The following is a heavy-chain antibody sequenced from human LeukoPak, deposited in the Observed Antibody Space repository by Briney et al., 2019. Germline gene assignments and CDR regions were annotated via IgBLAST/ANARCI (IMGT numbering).Heavy chain of an antibody. J-gene: IGHJ6*03. CDR2: INPSGGST. D-gene: IGHD2-15*01. V-gene: IGHV1-46*01. CDR3: ARVTTPYHYYYYMDV. CDR1: GYTFTSYY. Sequence: ASVKVSCKASGYTFTSYYMHWVRQAPGQGLEWMGIINPSGGSTSYAQKFQGRVTMTRDTSTSTVYMELSSLRSEDTAVYYCARVTTPYHYYYYMDVWGKGTTVTVSS.